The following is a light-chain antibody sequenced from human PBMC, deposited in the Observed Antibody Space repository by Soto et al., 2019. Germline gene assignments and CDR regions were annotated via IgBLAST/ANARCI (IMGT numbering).Light chain of an antibody. CDR2: GAS. J-gene: IGKJ1*01. CDR3: QQYGNSPRK. CDR1: QTINSNY. V-gene: IGKV3-20*01. Sequence: EVVLTQSPVTLSLSPGERATLSCRASQTINSNYLAWYQQMPGQAPRLLIYGASTRATGIPDRFSGSGSGTDFTLTISRLEPEDLAVYYCQQYGNSPRKFGPGTKVDIK.